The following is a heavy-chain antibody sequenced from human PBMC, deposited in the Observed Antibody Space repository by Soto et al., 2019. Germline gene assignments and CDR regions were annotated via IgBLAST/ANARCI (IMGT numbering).Heavy chain of an antibody. D-gene: IGHD2-2*01. V-gene: IGHV3-48*01. CDR3: ARYPISPDAFDI. J-gene: IGHJ3*02. Sequence: EVQLVESGGGLVQPGGSLRLSCAASGFTFSSYSMNWVRQAPGKWLEWVSYISSSSSTIYYADSVKGRFTISRDNAKNSLYLQMNSLRAEDTAVYYCARYPISPDAFDIWGQGTMVTVSS. CDR2: ISSSSSTI. CDR1: GFTFSSYS.